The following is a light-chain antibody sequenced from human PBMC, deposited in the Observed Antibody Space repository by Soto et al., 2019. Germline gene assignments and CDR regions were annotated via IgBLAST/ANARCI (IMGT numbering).Light chain of an antibody. CDR2: DTS. CDR1: QGVDKF. Sequence: EIVLTQSPATLSLYPGERATLSCRASQGVDKFLAWYQQKPGQAPRLLIYDTSNRATGVPARFSGSGSGRDFTLTISSLEPEDFAVYFCQHSNNWPALPFGGGTRV. V-gene: IGKV3-11*02. CDR3: QHSNNWPALP. J-gene: IGKJ4*01.